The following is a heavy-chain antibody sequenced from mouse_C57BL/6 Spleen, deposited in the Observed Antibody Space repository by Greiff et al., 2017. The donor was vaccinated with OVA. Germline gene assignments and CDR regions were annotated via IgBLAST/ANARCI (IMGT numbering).Heavy chain of an antibody. V-gene: IGHV1-19*01. D-gene: IGHD1-1*01. CDR3: AGVVATDAMDY. CDR2: INPYNSGT. J-gene: IGHJ4*01. Sequence: QLQQSGPVLVKPGASVKMSCKASGYTFTDYYMNWVKQSHGKSLEWIGVINPYNSGTSYNQKFKGKATLTVDKSSSTAYMELNSLTSEDSAVYYCAGVVATDAMDYWGQGTSVTVSS. CDR1: GYTFTDYY.